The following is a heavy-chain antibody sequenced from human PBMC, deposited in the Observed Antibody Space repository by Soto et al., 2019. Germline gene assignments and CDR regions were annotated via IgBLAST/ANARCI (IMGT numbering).Heavy chain of an antibody. CDR2: INHSGST. CDR3: APGPEQQLHYYYYVMDV. J-gene: IGHJ6*02. Sequence: QVQLQQWGAGLLKPSETLSLTCAVYGGSFSGYYWSWIRQPPGKGLEWIGEINHSGSTNYNPSLKSRVTVAVETSNNTFYLQPTTVTAAAAAVFYCAPGPEQQLHYYYYVMDVWGQGTTVTVSS. CDR1: GGSFSGYY. V-gene: IGHV4-34*01. D-gene: IGHD6-13*01.